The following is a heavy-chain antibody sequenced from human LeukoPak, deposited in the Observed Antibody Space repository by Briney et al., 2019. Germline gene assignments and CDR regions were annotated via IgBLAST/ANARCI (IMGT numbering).Heavy chain of an antibody. Sequence: GESLKISCKGSGYSFTSYWVGWVRQMPGKGLEWMGIIYPGDSDTRYSPSFQGQVTISADKSISTAYLQWSSLKASDTAMYYCARQSYSGSYRRAFDYWGQGTLVTVSS. D-gene: IGHD1-26*01. CDR3: ARQSYSGSYRRAFDY. J-gene: IGHJ4*02. CDR1: GYSFTSYW. V-gene: IGHV5-51*01. CDR2: IYPGDSDT.